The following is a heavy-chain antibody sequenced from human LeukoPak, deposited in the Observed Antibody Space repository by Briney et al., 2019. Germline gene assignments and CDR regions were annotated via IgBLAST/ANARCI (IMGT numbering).Heavy chain of an antibody. CDR2: IWYDGSNK. CDR1: GFTFSSYG. D-gene: IGHD6-13*01. Sequence: GRSLRLSCAASGFTFSSYGMHWVRQAPGKGLEWVAVIWYDGSNKNYVGSVKGRFTISRDNSKKTLYLQMNSLRAEDTAVYYCARDQIEYSSSWYGGYNWFDPWGQGTLVTVSS. V-gene: IGHV3-33*01. J-gene: IGHJ5*02. CDR3: ARDQIEYSSSWYGGYNWFDP.